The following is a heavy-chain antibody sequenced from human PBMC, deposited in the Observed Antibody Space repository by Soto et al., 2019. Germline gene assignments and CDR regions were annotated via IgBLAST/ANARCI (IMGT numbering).Heavy chain of an antibody. CDR1: GYTFTSYA. J-gene: IGHJ4*02. CDR2: INTGNGNT. D-gene: IGHD1-26*01. Sequence: ASVKVSCKASGYTFTSYAMHWVRQAPGQRLEWMGWINTGNGNTKYSQKFQDRVTITRDTSASTAYVELSSLTSEDTAVYYCARRHPSGSYYNFDYWGQGTLVTVS. CDR3: ARRHPSGSYYNFDY. V-gene: IGHV1-3*04.